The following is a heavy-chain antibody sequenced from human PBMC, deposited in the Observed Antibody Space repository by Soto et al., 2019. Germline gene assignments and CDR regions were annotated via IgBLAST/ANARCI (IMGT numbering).Heavy chain of an antibody. Sequence: EVQLLESGGGLVQPGGSLRLSCAASGFTFSSYAMSWVRQAPGKGLEWVSAISGSGGNTYYADSVKGRFTISRDNTKNTLYLQMNNLRAEDTALYYCAKEHSRSGGCFDYWGQGTLVTVSS. D-gene: IGHD6-19*01. CDR3: AKEHSRSGGCFDY. CDR1: GFTFSSYA. J-gene: IGHJ4*02. CDR2: ISGSGGNT. V-gene: IGHV3-23*01.